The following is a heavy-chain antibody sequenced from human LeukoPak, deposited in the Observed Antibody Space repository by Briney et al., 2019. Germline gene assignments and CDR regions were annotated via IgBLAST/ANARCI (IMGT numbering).Heavy chain of an antibody. J-gene: IGHJ5*02. Sequence: PETLSLTCTVSGGSISSSSYSWGWIRQPPGKGLEWIGSIYYSGSTYYNPSLKSRVTISVDTSKNQFSLKLSSVTAADTAVYYCATQSGQLDWFDPWGQGTLVTVSS. D-gene: IGHD1-26*01. CDR3: ATQSGQLDWFDP. CDR2: IYYSGST. CDR1: GGSISSSSYS. V-gene: IGHV4-39*07.